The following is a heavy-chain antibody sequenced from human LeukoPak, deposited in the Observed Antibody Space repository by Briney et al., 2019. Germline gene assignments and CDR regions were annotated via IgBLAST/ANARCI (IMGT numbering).Heavy chain of an antibody. CDR3: ARALSDDFWSGYQDH. D-gene: IGHD3-3*01. CDR1: VYRFISYG. CDR2: ISAYNGNT. Sequence: ASVNVSFKASVYRFISYGFSWVRQAPGQELEWMGWISAYNGNTNYAQKFQGRVTMTTDTSTSTVYMEVRSLRSDDTAVYYCARALSDDFWSGYQDHWGQGTLVTVSS. V-gene: IGHV1-18*01. J-gene: IGHJ4*02.